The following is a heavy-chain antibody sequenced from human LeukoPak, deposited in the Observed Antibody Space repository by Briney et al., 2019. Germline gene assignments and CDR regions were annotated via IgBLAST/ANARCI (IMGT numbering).Heavy chain of an antibody. V-gene: IGHV4-59*01. J-gene: IGHJ3*02. Sequence: PSETLSLTCTVSGGSISSYYWSWIRQAPGKGLEWIGYIYYSGSTNYNPSLKSRVSISVDTSKNQFSLRLSSVTAADTAVYYCARSDYKRDAFDIWGQGTMVTVSS. D-gene: IGHD4/OR15-4a*01. CDR2: IYYSGST. CDR3: ARSDYKRDAFDI. CDR1: GGSISSYY.